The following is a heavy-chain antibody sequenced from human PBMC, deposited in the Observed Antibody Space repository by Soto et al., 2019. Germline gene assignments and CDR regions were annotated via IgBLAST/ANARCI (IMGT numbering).Heavy chain of an antibody. V-gene: IGHV4-39*07. D-gene: IGHD2-8*02. CDR2: IFYSGST. CDR3: ARDFSWWHQPSSGFDP. Sequence: QLQLQESGPGLVKPSETLSLTCIVTGGSISNTNYYWGWIRQPPGKGLEWIGSIFYSGSTYYKLSRKSRVTISADTSKNQFSLKLSSVTAAETALYYCARDFSWWHQPSSGFDPWGQGTLVTVSS. J-gene: IGHJ5*02. CDR1: GGSISNTNYY.